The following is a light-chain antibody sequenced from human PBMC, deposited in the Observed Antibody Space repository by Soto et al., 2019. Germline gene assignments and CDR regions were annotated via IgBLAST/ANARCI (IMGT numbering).Light chain of an antibody. CDR2: GAS. J-gene: IGKJ4*01. Sequence: DVQLTQSPSFLSASVGDRVTITCRASQGINTDLAWYQQKPGKAPDLLIYGASTLQGGVPSRFSGGGSGTEFTLTINPLQPGDFAPYYCQQLNSYPQVTFGGGTKVEIK. V-gene: IGKV1-9*01. CDR1: QGINTD. CDR3: QQLNSYPQVT.